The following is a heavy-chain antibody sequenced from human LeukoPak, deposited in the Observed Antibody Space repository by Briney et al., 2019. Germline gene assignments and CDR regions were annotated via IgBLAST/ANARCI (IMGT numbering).Heavy chain of an antibody. CDR1: GYTFTSYG. D-gene: IGHD3-9*01. Sequence: GASVKVSCKASGYTFTSYGISWVRQAPGQGLEWMGWISAYNGNTNYAQKLQGRVTMTTDTSTSTAYMELRSLRSDDTAVYYCARDRTVRYFDWFLPPRYMDVWGKGTTVTISS. CDR3: ARDRTVRYFDWFLPPRYMDV. J-gene: IGHJ6*03. CDR2: ISAYNGNT. V-gene: IGHV1-18*01.